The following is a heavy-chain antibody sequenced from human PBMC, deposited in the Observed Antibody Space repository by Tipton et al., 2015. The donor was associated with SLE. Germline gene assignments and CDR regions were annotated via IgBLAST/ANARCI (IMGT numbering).Heavy chain of an antibody. J-gene: IGHJ2*01. Sequence: GLVKPSETLSLTCTFSGDSISGYYWSWIRQPPWKGLEWIGYIYYTGSTNYNPSLRSRITMSVDTSNNQFSLRLSSVTAADTAVYYCARVFQGANWSYYFDLWGRGTLVTVSS. CDR1: GDSISGYY. CDR3: ARVFQGANWSYYFDL. CDR2: IYYTGST. V-gene: IGHV4-59*01. D-gene: IGHD4/OR15-4a*01.